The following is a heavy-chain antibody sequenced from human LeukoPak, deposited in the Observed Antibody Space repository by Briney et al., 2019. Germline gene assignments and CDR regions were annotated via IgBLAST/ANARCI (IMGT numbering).Heavy chain of an antibody. J-gene: IGHJ4*02. CDR3: ARDKYFGGAYCGGDCYYARHGSFDY. CDR1: GYTFTSYY. V-gene: IGHV1-46*01. Sequence: ASVKVSCKASGYTFTSYYMHWVRQAPGQGLEWMGIINPSGGSTSYAQKFQGRVTMTRETSTSTVYMELSSLRSEDTAVYYCARDKYFGGAYCGGDCYYARHGSFDYWGQGTLVTVSS. CDR2: INPSGGST. D-gene: IGHD2-21*02.